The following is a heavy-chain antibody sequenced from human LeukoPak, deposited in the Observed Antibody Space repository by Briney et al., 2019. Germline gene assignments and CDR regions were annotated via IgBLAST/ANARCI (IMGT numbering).Heavy chain of an antibody. CDR1: GYTFTSYA. Sequence: ASVKVSCTASGYTFTSYAMHWVRQAPGQRLEWMGWINAGNGNTKYSQKFQGRVTITRDTSASTAYMELSSLRSEDTAVYYCARGGGYQLLMYVGDYWGQGTLVTVSS. D-gene: IGHD2-2*01. CDR2: INAGNGNT. CDR3: ARGGGYQLLMYVGDY. V-gene: IGHV1-3*01. J-gene: IGHJ4*02.